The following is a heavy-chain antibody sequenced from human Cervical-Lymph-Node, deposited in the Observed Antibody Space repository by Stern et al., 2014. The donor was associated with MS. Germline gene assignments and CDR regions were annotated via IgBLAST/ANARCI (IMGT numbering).Heavy chain of an antibody. CDR3: ARAYTYYSNSAGY. V-gene: IGHV1-69*01. J-gene: IGHJ4*02. Sequence: QVQLVQSGAEVKKPGSSVKVSCKASGGTFSSYEITWVRQAPGQGLEWMGRIIPTFDTPTDAQKFQYRVTISADESTKTAYLELNGLKSDDTAIYFCARAYTYYSNSAGYWGQGTLVTVSS. CDR1: GGTFSSYE. D-gene: IGHD3-10*01. CDR2: IIPTFDTP.